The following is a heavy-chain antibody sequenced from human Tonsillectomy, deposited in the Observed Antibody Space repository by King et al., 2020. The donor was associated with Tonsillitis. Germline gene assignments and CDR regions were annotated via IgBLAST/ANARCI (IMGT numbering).Heavy chain of an antibody. CDR1: GYTLTDYY. V-gene: IGHV1-2*02. CDR2: INAKSGGT. CDR3: ARDPSRGAATADDAFDI. D-gene: IGHD6-13*01. Sequence: QLVQSGAEVKKPGASVKVSCKASGYTLTDYYMHWGRQAPGQGLEWMGWINAKSGGTNYAQQFQGRVTMTRDTSISTDYMELSRVRSDDTAVYYCARDPSRGAATADDAFDIWGQGTMVTVS. J-gene: IGHJ3*02.